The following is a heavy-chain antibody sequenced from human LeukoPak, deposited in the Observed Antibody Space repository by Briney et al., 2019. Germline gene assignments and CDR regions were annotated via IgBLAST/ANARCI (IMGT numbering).Heavy chain of an antibody. CDR1: GYSFTSHG. CDR3: ARISGTYYYLFDF. D-gene: IGHD3-22*01. V-gene: IGHV1-18*01. CDR2: ISIDNGNT. J-gene: IGHJ4*02. Sequence: GAPVKVSCKASGYSFTSHGITWVRQAPGQGLEWMGWISIDNGNTNYAQNLQDRVTLIADTFTRTAYLELRSLRSDDTAVYYCARISGTYYYLFDFWGQGTLVTVSS.